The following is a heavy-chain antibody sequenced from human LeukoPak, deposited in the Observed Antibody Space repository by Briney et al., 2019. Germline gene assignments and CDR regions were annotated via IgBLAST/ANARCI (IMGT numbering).Heavy chain of an antibody. CDR1: GFTFSSYA. V-gene: IGHV3-23*01. CDR2: ISGSGGST. Sequence: GGSLRLSCAASGFTFSSYAMSWVRQAPGKGLEWVSGISGSGGSTYYADSVKGRFTISRDNSKNSLYLQMNSLRAEDTAVYYCARVESSSWYVYLPDYWGQGTLVTVSS. CDR3: ARVESSSWYVYLPDY. D-gene: IGHD6-13*01. J-gene: IGHJ4*02.